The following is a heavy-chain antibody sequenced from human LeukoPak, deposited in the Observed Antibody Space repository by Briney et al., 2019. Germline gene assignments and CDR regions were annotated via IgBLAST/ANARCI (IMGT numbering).Heavy chain of an antibody. CDR3: ATGHLYYDFWSGYYTHYY. J-gene: IGHJ4*02. V-gene: IGHV1-24*01. D-gene: IGHD3-3*01. Sequence: ASVKVSCKVSGYTLTELSMHWVRQAPGKGLEWMGGFDPEDGETIYAQKFQGRVTMTEDTSTDTAYMELSSLRSEDTAVYYCATGHLYYDFWSGYYTHYYWGQGTPVTVSS. CDR1: GYTLTELS. CDR2: FDPEDGET.